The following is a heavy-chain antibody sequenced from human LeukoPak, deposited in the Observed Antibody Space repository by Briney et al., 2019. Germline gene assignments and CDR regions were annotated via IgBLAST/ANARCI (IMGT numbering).Heavy chain of an antibody. CDR3: ARGMVTTASRPIDY. J-gene: IGHJ4*02. V-gene: IGHV4-4*07. D-gene: IGHD4-17*01. Sequence: SETLSLTCTVSGGSISSYYWSWIRQPAGKGLEWIGRIYTSGSTNYNPSLKSRVTMSVDTSKNQFSLKLSSVTAADTAVYYCARGMVTTASRPIDYWGQGTLVTVSS. CDR2: IYTSGST. CDR1: GGSISSYY.